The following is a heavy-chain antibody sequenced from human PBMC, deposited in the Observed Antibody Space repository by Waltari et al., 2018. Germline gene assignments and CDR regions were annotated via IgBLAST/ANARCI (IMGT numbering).Heavy chain of an antibody. J-gene: IGHJ4*02. CDR2: VNPNNGSQ. Sequence: QVQLVQSGAEVKKPGASVKVSCKASGYTFTSYDINWVRQATGQGLEWMGGVNPNNGSQGDAQKFQGRGTMTRNTSTRKAYMERSSLRAEDTAGYYCARGPHNFDYWGQGTLVTVSS. CDR1: GYTFTSYD. CDR3: ARGPHNFDY. V-gene: IGHV1-8*01.